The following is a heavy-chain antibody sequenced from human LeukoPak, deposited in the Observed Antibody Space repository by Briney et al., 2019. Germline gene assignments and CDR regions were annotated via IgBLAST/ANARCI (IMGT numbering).Heavy chain of an antibody. V-gene: IGHV4-59*01. CDR1: GGSISSYY. Sequence: SETLSLTCTVSGGSISSYYWSWIRQPPGKGLEWIGYIYYSGSTNYNPSLKSRVTISVDTSKNQFSLKLSSVTAADTAVYYCARDTIAGTGNYYYYYYGMDVWGQGTTVTVSS. D-gene: IGHD6-13*01. J-gene: IGHJ6*02. CDR2: IYYSGST. CDR3: ARDTIAGTGNYYYYYYGMDV.